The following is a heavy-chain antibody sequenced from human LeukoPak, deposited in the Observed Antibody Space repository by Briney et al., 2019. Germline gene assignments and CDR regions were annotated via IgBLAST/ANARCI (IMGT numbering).Heavy chain of an antibody. CDR1: GFTFDDYG. CDR3: AGGYYYYYYMDV. D-gene: IGHD2-15*01. J-gene: IGHJ6*03. CDR2: INWNGGST. Sequence: GGSLRLSCAASGFTFDDYGMSWVRQAPGKGLEWVSGINWNGGSTGYADSVKGRFTISRDNAKNSLYLQMNSLRAEDTALYYCAGGYYYYYYMDVWGKGTTVTVSS. V-gene: IGHV3-20*04.